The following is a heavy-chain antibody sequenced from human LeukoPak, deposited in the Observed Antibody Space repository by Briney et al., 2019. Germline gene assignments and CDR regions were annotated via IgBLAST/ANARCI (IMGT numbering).Heavy chain of an antibody. CDR2: IYPGDSDT. Sequence: GESLKISCKASGYSFTSYWIVWVRQMPGKGLEWMGIIYPGDSDTKYSPSFQGQITISADKSINSAYLQWSSLKASDTAMYYCARHVSPYYYGSGSPRGWFDPWGQGTLVTVSS. J-gene: IGHJ5*02. CDR3: ARHVSPYYYGSGSPRGWFDP. V-gene: IGHV5-51*01. D-gene: IGHD3-10*01. CDR1: GYSFTSYW.